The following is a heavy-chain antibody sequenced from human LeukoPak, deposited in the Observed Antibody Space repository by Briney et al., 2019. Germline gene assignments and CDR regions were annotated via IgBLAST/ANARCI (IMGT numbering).Heavy chain of an antibody. D-gene: IGHD3-10*01. V-gene: IGHV4-34*01. Sequence: SETLSLTCAVYGGSFSGNYWSWIRQPPGKGLEWIGEINHSGSTNYNPSLKSRVTISVDTSKNQFSLKLSSVTAADTAVYYCARGRGWFGTRRGFDLWGRGTLVTVSS. CDR2: INHSGST. J-gene: IGHJ2*01. CDR3: ARGRGWFGTRRGFDL. CDR1: GGSFSGNY.